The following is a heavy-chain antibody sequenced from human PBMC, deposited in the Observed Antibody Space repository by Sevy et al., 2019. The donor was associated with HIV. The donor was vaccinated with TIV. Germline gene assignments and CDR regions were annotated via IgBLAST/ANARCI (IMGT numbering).Heavy chain of an antibody. V-gene: IGHV4-38-2*01. CDR3: ARAVVAAAGDNGFDP. Sequence: SETLSLTCAVSGYSISSGYYWGWIRQPPGKGLEWIGSIYHSGSTYYNPSLKSRVTISVDTSKNQFSLKLSSVTAADTAVYFCARAVVAAAGDNGFDPWGQGTLVTVSS. CDR2: IYHSGST. CDR1: GYSISSGYY. J-gene: IGHJ5*02. D-gene: IGHD6-13*01.